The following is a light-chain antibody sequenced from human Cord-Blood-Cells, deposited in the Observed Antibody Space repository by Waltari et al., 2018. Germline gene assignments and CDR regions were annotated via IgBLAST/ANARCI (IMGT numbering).Light chain of an antibody. V-gene: IGKV4-1*01. J-gene: IGKJ3*01. CDR3: QQYYSTRLT. CDR2: WAS. Sequence: IVITQSPDSLAVSLGERATINCKSSQSVLYSSNNKNYLAWYQQKPGQTPKLPIYWASNRECGVPGRFSGRWSGTDFTLTISSLQAEVVAFYYCQQYYSTRLTFGPGTKVDIK. CDR1: QSVLYSSNNKNY.